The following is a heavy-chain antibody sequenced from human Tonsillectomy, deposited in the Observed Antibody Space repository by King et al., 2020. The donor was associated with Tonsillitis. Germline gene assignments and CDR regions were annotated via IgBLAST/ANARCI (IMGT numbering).Heavy chain of an antibody. CDR1: GFTFRTAW. D-gene: IGHD3-10*01. V-gene: IGHV3-15*07. J-gene: IGHJ4*02. CDR2: IKSQADGGTI. CDR3: LATLWFGEFDY. Sequence: VQLVESGGGLVKPGGSLRLSCAASGFTFRTAWMNWVRQAPGKGLEWVGRIKSQADGGTIDYAAPVKGRFAISRADSKNTLSLQMNSLKTEEPAIYYCLATLWFGEFDYWGQGTLVTVSS.